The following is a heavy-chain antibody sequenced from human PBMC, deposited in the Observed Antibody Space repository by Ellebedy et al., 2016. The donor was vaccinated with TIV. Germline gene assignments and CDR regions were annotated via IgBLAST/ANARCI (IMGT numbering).Heavy chain of an antibody. CDR3: AKLSIVGSRAPIDY. Sequence: GESLKISCAASGFTFSSYAMSWVRRAPGKGLEWVSAISGSGGSTYYADSVKGRFTISRDNSKNTLYLQMNSLRAEDTAVYYCAKLSIVGSRAPIDYWGQGTLVTVSS. D-gene: IGHD1-26*01. V-gene: IGHV3-23*01. J-gene: IGHJ4*02. CDR2: ISGSGGST. CDR1: GFTFSSYA.